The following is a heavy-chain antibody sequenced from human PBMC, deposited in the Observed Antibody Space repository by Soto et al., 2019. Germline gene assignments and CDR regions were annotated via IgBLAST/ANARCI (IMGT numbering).Heavy chain of an antibody. Sequence: GGSLRLSCAASGFTFSSYWMHWVRQAPGKGLVWVSRINSDGSSTSYADSVKGRFTISRDNAKNTLYLQMNSLRAEDTAVYYCARDRQSAAGKGYYYCGMDVWGQGTTVTVSS. CDR1: GFTFSSYW. J-gene: IGHJ6*02. CDR3: ARDRQSAAGKGYYYCGMDV. V-gene: IGHV3-74*01. D-gene: IGHD6-13*01. CDR2: INSDGSST.